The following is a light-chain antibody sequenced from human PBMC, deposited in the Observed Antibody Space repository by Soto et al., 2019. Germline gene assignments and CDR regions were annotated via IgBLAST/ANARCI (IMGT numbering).Light chain of an antibody. CDR2: GAS. V-gene: IGKV3-20*01. J-gene: IGKJ1*01. Sequence: EIMLTHSQGTLSLSPAERDTLXRRASQSVSNNYLAWYQQKPGQAPRLLIYGASNRATGIPDRFSGSGSGTDFTLTISGLEPEDFAVYYCQQYGSSGTFGQGTKVDI. CDR1: QSVSNNY. CDR3: QQYGSSGT.